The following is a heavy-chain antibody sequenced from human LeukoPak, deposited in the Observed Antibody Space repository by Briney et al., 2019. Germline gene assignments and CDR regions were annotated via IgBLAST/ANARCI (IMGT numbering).Heavy chain of an antibody. CDR3: ARGSTRSPITIFGVVINRYNWFDP. D-gene: IGHD3-3*01. CDR2: INPNRGNT. CDR1: GYTFTSYD. V-gene: IGHV1-8*01. J-gene: IGHJ5*02. Sequence: ASVKVSCKASGYTFTSYDINWVRQATGQGLEWMGWINPNRGNTGYAQKFQGRVTMTRNTSISTAYMELSSLRSEDTAVYYCARGSTRSPITIFGVVINRYNWFDPWGQGTLVTVSS.